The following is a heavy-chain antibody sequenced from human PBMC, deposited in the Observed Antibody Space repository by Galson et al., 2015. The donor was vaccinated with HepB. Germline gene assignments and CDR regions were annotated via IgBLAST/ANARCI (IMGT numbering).Heavy chain of an antibody. CDR1: GFTFSDYY. CDR2: ISSSSSYT. CDR3: ARVDLGYCSGGSCHPVGYFDY. J-gene: IGHJ4*02. Sequence: SLRLSCAASGFTFSDYYMSWIRQAPGKGLEWVSYISSSSSYTNYADSVKGRFTISRDNAKNSLYLQMNSLRAEDTAVYYCARVDLGYCSGGSCHPVGYFDYWGQGTLVTVSS. D-gene: IGHD2-15*01. V-gene: IGHV3-11*06.